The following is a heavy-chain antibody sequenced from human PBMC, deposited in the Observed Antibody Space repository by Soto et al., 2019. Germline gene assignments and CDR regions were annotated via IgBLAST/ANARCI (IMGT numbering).Heavy chain of an antibody. CDR2: MNPNSGNT. J-gene: IGHJ3*02. D-gene: IGHD3-3*01. CDR1: GYTFTSYD. CDR3: ARESYDFWSGYHTAQKNDAFDI. V-gene: IGHV1-8*01. Sequence: ASVKVSCKASGYTFTSYDINWVRQATGQGLEWMGWMNPNSGNTGYAQKFQGRVTMTRNTSISTAYMELSSLRSEDTAVYYCARESYDFWSGYHTAQKNDAFDIWGQGTMVTVSS.